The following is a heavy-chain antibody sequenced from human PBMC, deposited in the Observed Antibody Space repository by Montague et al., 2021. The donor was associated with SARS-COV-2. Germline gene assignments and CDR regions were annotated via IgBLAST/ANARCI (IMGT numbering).Heavy chain of an antibody. J-gene: IGHJ3*02. CDR3: ARFPTSYLDGSKAAPATAGAFDI. Sequence: SETLSLTCTVSGGSISSSGYYWGWIRQPPGKGLEWIGSIYYSGSTYYNPSLKSRVTISVDTSKNQFSLKLSSVTAADTAVYYCARFPTSYLDGSKAAPATAGAFDIWGQGTMVTVSS. CDR1: GGSISSSGYY. D-gene: IGHD3-22*01. CDR2: IYYSGST. V-gene: IGHV4-39*01.